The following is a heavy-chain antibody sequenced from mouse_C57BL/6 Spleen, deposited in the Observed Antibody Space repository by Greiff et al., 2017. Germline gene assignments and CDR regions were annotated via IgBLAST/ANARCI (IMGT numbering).Heavy chain of an antibody. CDR3: AREGAAQGNYAMDY. CDR2: ISSGSSTI. CDR1: GFTFSDYG. D-gene: IGHD3-2*02. Sequence: EVQRVESGGGLVKPGGSLKLSCAASGFTFSDYGMHVVRQAPEKGLAWVAYISSGSSTIYYADTVKGRFTISRDNAKNTLFLQMTSLRSEDTAMYYCAREGAAQGNYAMDYWGQGTSVTVAS. V-gene: IGHV5-17*01. J-gene: IGHJ4*01.